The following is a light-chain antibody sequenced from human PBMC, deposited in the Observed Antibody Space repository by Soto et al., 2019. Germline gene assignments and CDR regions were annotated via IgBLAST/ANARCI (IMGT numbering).Light chain of an antibody. CDR3: QRYNSWPPT. V-gene: IGKV3-15*01. CDR2: AAS. CDR1: QSVSSD. J-gene: IGKJ3*01. Sequence: EIVMTQSPATLSVSPGERATLSCRASQSVSSDLAWYQQKPGQAPRLLIYAASSRATGVPARFSGSGSGSEFTLTICSLQPEDFAVYYCQRYNSWPPTCGPGTKVEIK.